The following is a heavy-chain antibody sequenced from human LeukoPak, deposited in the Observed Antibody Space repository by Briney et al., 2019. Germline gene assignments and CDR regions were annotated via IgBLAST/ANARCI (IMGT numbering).Heavy chain of an antibody. Sequence: GASVKVSCKASGYTFTSHGISWVRQAPGQGLEWMGWISGYNGNTDYAQKLQGRVTMTTETSTSTAYMELRSLRSDDTAVYYCARKVAGVWFDPWGQGTLVTVSS. CDR3: ARKVAGVWFDP. J-gene: IGHJ5*02. V-gene: IGHV1-18*04. CDR2: ISGYNGNT. D-gene: IGHD6-19*01. CDR1: GYTFTSHG.